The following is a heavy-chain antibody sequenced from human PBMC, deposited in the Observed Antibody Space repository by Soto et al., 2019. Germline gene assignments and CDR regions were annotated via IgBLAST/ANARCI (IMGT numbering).Heavy chain of an antibody. Sequence: PGGSLRLSCAASGFTFSNYGMHWVRQAPGKGLEWVAVIWYDGSNKYYGDSVKGRFTISRDNSMNTLFLEVNSLRAEDTAVYYCARGRPKSGGWNYDYWGQGTLVTV. CDR3: ARGRPKSGGWNYDY. V-gene: IGHV3-33*01. D-gene: IGHD1-7*01. CDR2: IWYDGSNK. CDR1: GFTFSNYG. J-gene: IGHJ4*02.